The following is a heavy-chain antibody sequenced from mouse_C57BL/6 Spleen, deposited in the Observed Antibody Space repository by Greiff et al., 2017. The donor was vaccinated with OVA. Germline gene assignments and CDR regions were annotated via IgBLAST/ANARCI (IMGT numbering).Heavy chain of an antibody. CDR1: GYSFTSYY. D-gene: IGHD1-3*01. Sequence: VKLQQSGPELVKPGASVKISCKASGYSFTSYYIHWVKQRPGQGLEWIGWIYPGSGNTKYNEKFKGKATLTADTSSSTAYMQLSSLTSEDSAVYYCARDNDPYAMDYWGQGTSVTVSS. J-gene: IGHJ4*01. CDR2: IYPGSGNT. V-gene: IGHV1-66*01. CDR3: ARDNDPYAMDY.